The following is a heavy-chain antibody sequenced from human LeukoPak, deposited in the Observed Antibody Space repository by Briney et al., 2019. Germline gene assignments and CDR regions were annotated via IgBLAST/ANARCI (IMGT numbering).Heavy chain of an antibody. CDR1: GFTFSNYW. CDR2: INIDGSYT. V-gene: IGHV3-74*01. D-gene: IGHD4-23*01. CDR3: ARDFDAGGTPGDDFDY. Sequence: GGSLRLSCAASGFTFSNYWMPWVRQSPGKGPGWVARINIDGSYTSYADSVKGRFTISRDDAKNTLYLQMSSLRAEDTAVYYCARDFDAGGTPGDDFDYWGRGTLVTVSS. J-gene: IGHJ4*02.